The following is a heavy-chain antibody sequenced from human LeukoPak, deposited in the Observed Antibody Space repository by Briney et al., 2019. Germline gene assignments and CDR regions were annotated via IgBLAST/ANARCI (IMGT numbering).Heavy chain of an antibody. CDR2: IYPGDSDT. J-gene: IGHJ4*02. V-gene: IGHV5-51*01. Sequence: GESLKISCKGSGYSFTTYWIGWVRQMPGKGLEWMGIIYPGDSDTTYSPSFQGHVTIAAAKSISTVYLQWSILEGSDTAMYYCARRALYGDYANFDYWGQGTLVTGSS. CDR1: GYSFTTYW. CDR3: ARRALYGDYANFDY. D-gene: IGHD4-17*01.